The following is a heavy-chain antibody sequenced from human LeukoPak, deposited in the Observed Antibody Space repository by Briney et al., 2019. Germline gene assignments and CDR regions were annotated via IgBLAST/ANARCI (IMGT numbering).Heavy chain of an antibody. J-gene: IGHJ4*02. Sequence: ASVKVSCKASGYTFTSYDINWVRQATGQGLEWMGWMNPNSGNTGYAQKFQGRVTMTRNTSISTAYMELSSLRSEDTAVYYCARAYDYDFWSGYEGFGYWGQGTLVTVSS. D-gene: IGHD3-3*01. CDR2: MNPNSGNT. CDR3: ARAYDYDFWSGYEGFGY. CDR1: GYTFTSYD. V-gene: IGHV1-8*01.